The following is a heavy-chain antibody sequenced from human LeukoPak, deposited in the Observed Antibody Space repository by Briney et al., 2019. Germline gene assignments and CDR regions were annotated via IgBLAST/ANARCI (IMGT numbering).Heavy chain of an antibody. V-gene: IGHV1-18*01. CDR2: ISAYNGNR. D-gene: IGHD2-2*01. CDR3: ARAPSCSSTSCYDDYFYYYYMDV. J-gene: IGHJ6*03. CDR1: GYTVTSYG. Sequence: ASVKVSCKGSGYTVTSYGIRWVRQAPGQGLEWRGWISAYNGNRNYAQQLQGTVTMTTDTSTSTAYLELRSLRSDDTAVYYCARAPSCSSTSCYDDYFYYYYMDVWGKGTTVTVSS.